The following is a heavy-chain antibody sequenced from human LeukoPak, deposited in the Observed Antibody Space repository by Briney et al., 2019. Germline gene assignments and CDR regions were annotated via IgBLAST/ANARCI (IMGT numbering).Heavy chain of an antibody. CDR2: INSDESSR. CDR3: ARGGRYAYFLDY. J-gene: IGHJ4*02. CDR1: GFTFSSYW. D-gene: IGHD3-16*01. V-gene: IGHV3-74*01. Sequence: GGSLRLSCAASGFTFSSYWMHWVRQVPGKGLVWVSRINSDESSRSYADSVKGRFTISRDNAKNTVYVHMNSLRDEDTAVYYCARGGRYAYFLDYWGQGTLVTVSS.